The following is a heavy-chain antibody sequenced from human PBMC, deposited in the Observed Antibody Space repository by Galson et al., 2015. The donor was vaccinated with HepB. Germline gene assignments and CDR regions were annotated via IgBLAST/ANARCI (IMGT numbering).Heavy chain of an antibody. CDR1: GGTFSSYA. V-gene: IGHV1-69*13. J-gene: IGHJ3*02. D-gene: IGHD2-15*01. Sequence: SVKVSCKASGGTFSSYAISWVRQAPGQGLEWMGGIIPIFGTANYAQKFRGRVTITADESTSTAYMELSSLRSEDTAVYYCARDSEDIVVVVAAPHAFDIWGQGTMVTVSS. CDR3: ARDSEDIVVVVAAPHAFDI. CDR2: IIPIFGTA.